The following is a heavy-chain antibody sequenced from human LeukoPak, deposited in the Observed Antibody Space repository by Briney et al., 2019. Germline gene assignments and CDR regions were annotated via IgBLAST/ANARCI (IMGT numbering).Heavy chain of an antibody. V-gene: IGHV4-39*07. CDR2: IYYSGST. J-gene: IGHJ4*02. D-gene: IGHD3-10*01. Sequence: PSETLSLTCTVSGGSISSSSYFWGWIRQPPGKVLQWIGTIYYSGSTYYNPSLKSRVTISVDTSKNQFSLKLSSVTAADTAVYYCARGRRPVGYYFDYWGQGTLVTVSS. CDR1: GGSISSSSYF. CDR3: ARGRRPVGYYFDY.